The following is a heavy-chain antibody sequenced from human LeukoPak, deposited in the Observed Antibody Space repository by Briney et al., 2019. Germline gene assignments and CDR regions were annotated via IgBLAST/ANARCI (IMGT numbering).Heavy chain of an antibody. V-gene: IGHV1-2*02. CDR2: INPNSGGT. D-gene: IGHD3-16*01. J-gene: IGHJ4*02. CDR1: GYTFTGYY. CDR3: ARVIEGGDYLDY. Sequence: ASVKVSCKASGYTFTGYYMHWVRQAPGQGLERMGWINPNSGGTNYAQKFQGRVTMTRDTSISTAYMELSRLRSDDTAVYYCARVIEGGDYLDYWGQGTLVTVSS.